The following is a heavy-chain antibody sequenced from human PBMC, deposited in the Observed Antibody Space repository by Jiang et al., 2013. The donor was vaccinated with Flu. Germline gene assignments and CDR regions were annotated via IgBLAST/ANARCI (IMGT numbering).Heavy chain of an antibody. J-gene: IGHJ4*02. V-gene: IGHV4-59*08. Sequence: GPGLVKPSETLSLTCTVSGGSISSYYWSWIRQPPGKGLEWIGYIYYSGSTNYNPSLKSRVTISVDTSKNQFSLKLSSVTAADTAVYYCASHSSGWYSNFDYWGQGTLVTVSS. CDR1: GGSISSYY. CDR3: ASHSSGWYSNFDY. CDR2: IYYSGST. D-gene: IGHD6-19*01.